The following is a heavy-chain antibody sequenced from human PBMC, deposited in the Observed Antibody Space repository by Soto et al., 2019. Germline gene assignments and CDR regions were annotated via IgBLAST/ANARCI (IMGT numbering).Heavy chain of an antibody. D-gene: IGHD4-4*01. V-gene: IGHV3-7*01. CDR1: GFTFSSYW. CDR2: IKQDGSEK. CDR3: AREIKTTAIKYYYYGMDV. J-gene: IGHJ6*02. Sequence: PGGSLRLSCAAYGFTFSSYWMNWGRQAPGKGLEWVANIKQDGSEKYYVDSVKGRFTISRDNAKNSLYLQMNSLRAEDTAVYYCAREIKTTAIKYYYYGMDVWGQGTTVTVSS.